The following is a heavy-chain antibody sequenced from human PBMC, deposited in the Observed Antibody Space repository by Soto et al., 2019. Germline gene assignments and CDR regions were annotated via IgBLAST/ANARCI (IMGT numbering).Heavy chain of an antibody. CDR1: GFTFRSYA. Sequence: EVKLLQSGGGAGQPGGSLRLPCAAAGFTFRSYAMSWVRQAPGKGLELVSSISSNGGSAYYADSVKGRFTISRDNSKNTLYLQMNGLRADDTAVYYCARGYCSAVGCYVHYYYGFDVWGQGTTVTVSS. V-gene: IGHV3-23*01. CDR2: ISSNGGSA. D-gene: IGHD2-15*01. CDR3: ARGYCSAVGCYVHYYYGFDV. J-gene: IGHJ6*02.